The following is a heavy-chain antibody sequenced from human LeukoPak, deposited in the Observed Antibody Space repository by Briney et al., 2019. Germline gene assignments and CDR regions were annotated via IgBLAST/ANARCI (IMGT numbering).Heavy chain of an antibody. D-gene: IGHD1-26*01. CDR3: AGARLGTLYYFDY. V-gene: IGHV3-30-3*01. J-gene: IGHJ4*02. Sequence: GGSLRLSCAASGFTFSSYAMHWVRQAPGKGLEWVAVISYDGSNKYYADSVKGRFTISRDNSKNTLYLQMNSLRAEDTAVYYCAGARLGTLYYFDYWGQGTLVTVSS. CDR2: ISYDGSNK. CDR1: GFTFSSYA.